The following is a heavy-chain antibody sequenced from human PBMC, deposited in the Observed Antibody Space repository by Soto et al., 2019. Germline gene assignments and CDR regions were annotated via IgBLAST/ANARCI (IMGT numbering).Heavy chain of an antibody. V-gene: IGHV4-30-4*01. CDR3: ARHPRGYCTNGVCPKYYFDY. CDR2: IYYSGST. Sequence: SETLSLTCTVSGGSISSGDYYWSWIRQPPGKGLEWIGYIYYSGSTYYNPSLKSRVTISVDTSKNQFSLKLSSVTAADTAVYYCARHPRGYCTNGVCPKYYFDYWGQGALVTVSS. CDR1: GGSISSGDYY. D-gene: IGHD2-8*01. J-gene: IGHJ4*02.